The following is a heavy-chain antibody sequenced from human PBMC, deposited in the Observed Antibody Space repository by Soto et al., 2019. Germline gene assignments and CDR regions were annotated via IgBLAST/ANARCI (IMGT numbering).Heavy chain of an antibody. CDR3: AKSKNRWELPHEYFQH. CDR1: GFTFSSYA. Sequence: GGSLRLSCAASGFTFSSYAMSWVRQAPGKGLEWVSAISGSGGSTYYADSVKGRFTISRDNSKNTLYLQMNSLRAEDMAVYYCAKSKNRWELPHEYFQHWGQGTLVTVS. D-gene: IGHD1-26*01. V-gene: IGHV3-23*01. J-gene: IGHJ1*01. CDR2: ISGSGGST.